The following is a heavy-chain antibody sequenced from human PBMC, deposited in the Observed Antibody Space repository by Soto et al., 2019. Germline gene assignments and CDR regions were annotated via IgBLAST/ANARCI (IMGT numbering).Heavy chain of an antibody. D-gene: IGHD2-2*01. Sequence: PSETLSLTCTVSGVYISSDSWIWIRQPPGKGLHWMGYIFYSGSTNYNPSLRGRVTMSLDTSNNQFSLKLSSVTAADTAVYYCARLQCSTTSCSLGQWGQGTLVTVSS. CDR3: ARLQCSTTSCSLGQ. V-gene: IGHV4-59*08. CDR1: GVYISSDS. J-gene: IGHJ4*02. CDR2: IFYSGST.